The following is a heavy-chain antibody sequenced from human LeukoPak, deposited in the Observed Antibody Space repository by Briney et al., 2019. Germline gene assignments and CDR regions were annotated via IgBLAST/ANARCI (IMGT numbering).Heavy chain of an antibody. J-gene: IGHJ4*02. CDR2: INPNSGGT. D-gene: IGHD3-10*01. V-gene: IGHV1-2*02. CDR3: ARAPSRYGSGSYYGFDY. CDR1: GYTFTGYY. Sequence: GASVKVSCKASGYTFTGYYMHWVRQAPGQGLEWMGWINPNSGGTNYAQKFQGRVTMTRDTSISTAYMELSRLRSDDTAVYYCARAPSRYGSGSYYGFDYWGQGTLVTVSS.